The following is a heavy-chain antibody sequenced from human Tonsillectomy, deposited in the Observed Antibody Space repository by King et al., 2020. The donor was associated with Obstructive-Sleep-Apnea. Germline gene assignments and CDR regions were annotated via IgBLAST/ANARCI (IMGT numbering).Heavy chain of an antibody. J-gene: IGHJ6*02. V-gene: IGHV5-51*01. CDR2: IYPGDSDT. CDR1: GYSFTSYW. D-gene: IGHD6-25*01. CDR3: ARLRLNLDYYCGMDV. Sequence: VQLVESGAEVKKPGESLKISCKGSGYSFTSYWIGWVRQMPGKGLEWMGIIYPGDSDTRYSPSFQGQVTISADKSISTAYLQWSSLKASDTAMYYCARLRLNLDYYCGMDVWGQGTPVTVSS.